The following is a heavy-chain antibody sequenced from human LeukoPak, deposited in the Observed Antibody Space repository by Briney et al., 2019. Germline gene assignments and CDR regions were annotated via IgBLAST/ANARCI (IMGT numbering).Heavy chain of an antibody. V-gene: IGHV3-23*01. CDR2: ISGSGSST. J-gene: IGHJ3*02. CDR3: GTDIVVVPAANPGALDI. CDR1: GFTFSSYA. Sequence: GGSLRLSCAASGFTFSSYAMSWVRQAPGKGLEWVSAISGSGSSTYYADSVKGRFTISRDNSKNTLYLQMNSLRAEDTAVYYCGTDIVVVPAANPGALDIWGQGTTVTVSS. D-gene: IGHD2-2*01.